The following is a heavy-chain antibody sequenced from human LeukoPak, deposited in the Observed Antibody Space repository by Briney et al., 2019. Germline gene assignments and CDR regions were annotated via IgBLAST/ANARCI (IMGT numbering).Heavy chain of an antibody. CDR1: GFTFSSYW. J-gene: IGHJ4*02. V-gene: IGHV3-7*01. CDR2: IKEDGSEK. CDR3: ARDRYTSSQFDY. Sequence: GGSLRLSCAASGFTFSSYWVSWVRQAPGKGLGWVANIKEDGSEKYYVDSVKGRFTISRDNAKNSLFLQMNSLRVEDTALYYCARDRYTSSQFDYWGQGTLVTVSS. D-gene: IGHD1-1*01.